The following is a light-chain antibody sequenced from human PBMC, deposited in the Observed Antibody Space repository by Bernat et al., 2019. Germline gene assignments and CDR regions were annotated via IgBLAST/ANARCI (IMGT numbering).Light chain of an antibody. V-gene: IGKV1-5*03. CDR1: QSVNNW. CDR3: QQYDSSSPYSFT. J-gene: IGKJ2*01. CDR2: KAS. Sequence: DIQMTQSPSTLSASVGDRVTITCRASQSVNNWLAWYQQKPGKAPQILLYKASYFQNVVSSRFSGSGSRTEFTLRINNLQPEDFATYYFQQYDSSSPYSFTFGQGTKLE.